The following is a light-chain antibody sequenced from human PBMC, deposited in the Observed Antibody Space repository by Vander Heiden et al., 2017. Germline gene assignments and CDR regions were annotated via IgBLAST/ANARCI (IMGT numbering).Light chain of an antibody. CDR3: SSDAGNNNFV. CDR2: EVN. Sequence: QSVLTQPPSASGSPGQSVAISCTGTTSAVGGYDYVSWYQQHPGKATKLMIYEVNKRPSGVPDRFSGSKSGNTASLTVSGLQAENEADYYCSSDAGNNNFVFGTGTKVTVL. V-gene: IGLV2-8*01. J-gene: IGLJ1*01. CDR1: TSAVGGYDY.